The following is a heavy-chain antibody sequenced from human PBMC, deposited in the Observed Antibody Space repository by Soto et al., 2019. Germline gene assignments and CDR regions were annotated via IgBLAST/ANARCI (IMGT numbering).Heavy chain of an antibody. CDR1: GYTFTSCG. V-gene: IGHV1-18*01. CDR3: ARDESMYSSGWYFAFDI. Sequence: ASVKVPCRAYGYTFTSCGISWVRQAPGQGLEWMGWISAYNGNTNYAQKLQGRVTMTTDTSTSTAYMELRSLRSDDTAVYYCARDESMYSSGWYFAFDIWGQGTMVTVSS. CDR2: ISAYNGNT. J-gene: IGHJ3*02. D-gene: IGHD6-19*01.